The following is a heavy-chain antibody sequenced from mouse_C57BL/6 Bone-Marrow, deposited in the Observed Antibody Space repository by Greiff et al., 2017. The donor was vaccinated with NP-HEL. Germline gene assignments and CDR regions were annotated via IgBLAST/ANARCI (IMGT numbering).Heavy chain of an antibody. CDR1: GYTFTSYW. J-gene: IGHJ4*01. Sequence: VQLQQPGAELVRPGSSVKLSCKASGYTFTSYWMDWVKQRPGQGLEWIGNIYPSDSETHYNQKFKDKATLTVDKSSSTAYMQLSSLTSEDSAVYYCPRWDDSLARDYWGQGTSVTVSS. CDR3: PRWDDSLARDY. V-gene: IGHV1-61*01. D-gene: IGHD2-4*01. CDR2: IYPSDSET.